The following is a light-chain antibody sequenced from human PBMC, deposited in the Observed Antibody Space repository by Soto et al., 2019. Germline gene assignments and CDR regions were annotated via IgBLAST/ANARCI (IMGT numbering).Light chain of an antibody. J-gene: IGKJ2*01. Sequence: DVVMTQSPDSLAVSLGERAAINCKSSQNLLFSSNNKNSLAWYQQKPGQPPKLLIYWASTRESGAPDRFSGSGSGTVFTLTISSLQAEDGAVYYCQQYHTTPNTFGQGTKVDIK. CDR1: QNLLFSSNNKNS. CDR2: WAS. CDR3: QQYHTTPNT. V-gene: IGKV4-1*01.